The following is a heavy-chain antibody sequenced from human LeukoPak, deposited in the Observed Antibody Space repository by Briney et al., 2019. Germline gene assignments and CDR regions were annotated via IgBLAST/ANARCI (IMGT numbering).Heavy chain of an antibody. D-gene: IGHD4-23*01. Sequence: GGSLRLSCAASGFTFSSYGMSWVRQAPGKGLEWVSTISGSGCSTYYADSVKGRFTISRDNSKNTVYLQMNSLRAEDTAVYYCTKETLSYSGNLGTDYWGQGTLVTVSS. CDR1: GFTFSSYG. CDR3: TKETLSYSGNLGTDY. CDR2: ISGSGCST. J-gene: IGHJ4*02. V-gene: IGHV3-23*01.